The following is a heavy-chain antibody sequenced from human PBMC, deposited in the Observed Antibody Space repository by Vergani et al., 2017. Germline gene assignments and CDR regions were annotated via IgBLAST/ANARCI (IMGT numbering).Heavy chain of an antibody. CDR1: GITFWKFG. J-gene: IGHJ3*02. CDR3: AKVGRSAVAGTFGAFDS. Sequence: EVQLVESGGGLAQPGGSLRLSCEASGITFWKFGMHWVRQGPGKGLEWVSGISWNSGAVDYADSVKGRFTISRDNSKNTLFLHMNSLSPEDTAVYYCAKVGRSAVAGTFGAFDSWGQGTMVTVSS. D-gene: IGHD6-19*01. V-gene: IGHV3-9*01. CDR2: ISWNSGAV.